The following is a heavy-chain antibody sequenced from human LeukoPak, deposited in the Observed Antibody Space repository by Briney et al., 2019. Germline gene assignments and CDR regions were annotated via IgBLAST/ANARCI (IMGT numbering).Heavy chain of an antibody. V-gene: IGHV1-3*01. CDR2: INPGNGNT. CDR3: ARGDDYSSTFDY. CDR1: GYTLTELS. J-gene: IGHJ4*02. Sequence: ASVKVSCKVSGYTLTELSMHWVRQAPGQRLEWLGWINPGNGNTKYSQSFQDRVTITRDTSASTAYMELSSLRSEDTAVYYCARGDDYSSTFDYWGQGTLVTVSS. D-gene: IGHD4-11*01.